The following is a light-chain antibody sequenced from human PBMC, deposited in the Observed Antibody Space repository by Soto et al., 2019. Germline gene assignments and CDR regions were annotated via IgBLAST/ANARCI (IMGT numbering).Light chain of an antibody. V-gene: IGKV3-20*01. J-gene: IGKJ1*01. CDR2: AAS. Sequence: ESVLTQSPGTLSLSPGERATLSCRASQSVTSNYLAWYQQRPGQAHRLLIYAASSRAPGIPDRFRGSGSGTDFTLTISRLGREDFAVYSCQQYGGSAPETFGQGTKVEIK. CDR1: QSVTSNY. CDR3: QQYGGSAPET.